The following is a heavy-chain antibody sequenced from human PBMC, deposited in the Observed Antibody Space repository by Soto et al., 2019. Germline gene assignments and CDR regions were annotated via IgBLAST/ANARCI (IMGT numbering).Heavy chain of an antibody. D-gene: IGHD5-12*01. CDR2: LYWDGDR. CDR3: VQTHKCLRFDY. V-gene: IGHV2-5*02. J-gene: IGHJ4*02. CDR1: GFSLSTSGVG. Sequence: QITLKESGPTLVKPTQTLTLTCTFSGFSLSTSGVGVGWIRQPPGKALDWLALLYWDGDRRYSPSLKSRLTLTNDTTKYQVVLIMTNMDPVDTDTYYCVQTHKCLRFDYCGQGNLVTVSS.